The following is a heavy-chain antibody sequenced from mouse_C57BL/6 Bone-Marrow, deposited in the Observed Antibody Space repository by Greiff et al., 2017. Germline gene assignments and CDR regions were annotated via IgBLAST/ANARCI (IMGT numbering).Heavy chain of an antibody. D-gene: IGHD2-3*01. CDR2: IYPGGGYT. CDR3: ARGGDGYYSY. Sequence: VQLQQSGAELVRPGTSAKMSCKASGYTFTNYWIGWAKQRPGHGLEWIGDIYPGGGYTNYNEKFKGKATLTADKSSSTAYMQFSSLTSEDSAIYYCARGGDGYYSYWGQGTLVTVSA. CDR1: GYTFTNYW. J-gene: IGHJ3*01. V-gene: IGHV1-63*01.